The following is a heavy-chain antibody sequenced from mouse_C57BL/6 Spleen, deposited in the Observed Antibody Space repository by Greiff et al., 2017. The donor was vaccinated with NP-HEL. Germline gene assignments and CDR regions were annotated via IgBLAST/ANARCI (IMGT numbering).Heavy chain of an antibody. D-gene: IGHD1-1*01. J-gene: IGHJ2*01. CDR2: ISYDGSN. V-gene: IGHV3-6*01. Sequence: EVKLMESGPGLVKPSQSLSLTCSVTGYSITSGYYWNWIRQFPGNKLEWMGYISYDGSNNYNPSLKNRISITRDTSKNQFFLKLNSVTTEDTATYYCARVKVYYYGSSYEDYWGQGTTLTVSS. CDR3: ARVKVYYYGSSYEDY. CDR1: GYSITSGYY.